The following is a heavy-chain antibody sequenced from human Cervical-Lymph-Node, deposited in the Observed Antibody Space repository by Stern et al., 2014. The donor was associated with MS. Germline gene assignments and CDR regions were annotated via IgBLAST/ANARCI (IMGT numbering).Heavy chain of an antibody. CDR2: IYSTGTT. CDR1: GGSITSGSYY. Sequence: QVQLQESGPGLVKPSQTLSLSCSVSGGSITSGSYYWTWIRQPAGKGPEWIGSIYSTGTTNYNPSLNSRVSMSLDTSENQSPLRVISVTAADTAVYYCARGGEGWNSYYFDYWGQGTLVTVSS. CDR3: ARGGEGWNSYYFDY. J-gene: IGHJ4*02. V-gene: IGHV4-61*02. D-gene: IGHD1-7*01.